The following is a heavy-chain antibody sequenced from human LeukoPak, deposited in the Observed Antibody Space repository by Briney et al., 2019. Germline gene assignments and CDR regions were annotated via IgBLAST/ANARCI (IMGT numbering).Heavy chain of an antibody. CDR2: INHSGST. CDR3: ARGITYYDFWSGSRGLRGFDP. D-gene: IGHD3-3*01. J-gene: IGHJ5*02. Sequence: SETLSLTCAVYGGSFSGYYWSWIRQPPGKGLEWIGEINHSGSTNYNPSLKSRVTISVGTSKNQFSLKLSSVTAAATAVYYCARGITYYDFWSGSRGLRGFDPWGQGTLVTVSS. V-gene: IGHV4-34*01. CDR1: GGSFSGYY.